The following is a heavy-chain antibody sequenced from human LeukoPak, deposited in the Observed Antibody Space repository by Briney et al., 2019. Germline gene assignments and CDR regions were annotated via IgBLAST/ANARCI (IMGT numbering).Heavy chain of an antibody. J-gene: IGHJ6*02. Sequence: PSETLSLTCAVYGGSFSGYYWSWIRQPPGKGLEWLGEINHSGSTNYNPSLKSRVTISVDTSKNQFSLKLSSVTAADTAVYYCARFLGWPYYYGMDVWGQGTTVTVSS. D-gene: IGHD6-19*01. CDR3: ARFLGWPYYYGMDV. CDR2: INHSGST. CDR1: GGSFSGYY. V-gene: IGHV4-34*01.